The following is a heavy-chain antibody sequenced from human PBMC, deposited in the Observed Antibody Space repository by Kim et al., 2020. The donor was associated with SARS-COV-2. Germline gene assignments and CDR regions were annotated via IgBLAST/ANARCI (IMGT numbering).Heavy chain of an antibody. D-gene: IGHD3-22*01. Sequence: SRVTISVDTSKNQFSLKLSSVTAADTAVYYCARGRTDSSGYYYVLDAFDIWGQGTMVTVAS. CDR3: ARGRTDSSGYYYVLDAFDI. V-gene: IGHV4-31*02. J-gene: IGHJ3*02.